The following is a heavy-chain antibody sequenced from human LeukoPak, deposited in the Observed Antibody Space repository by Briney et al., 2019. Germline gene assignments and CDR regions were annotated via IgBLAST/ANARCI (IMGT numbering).Heavy chain of an antibody. CDR1: GGSISGSY. J-gene: IGHJ2*01. CDR2: VSYTGNT. V-gene: IGHV4-59*01. CDR3: ARDPVEQPYWFCDL. D-gene: IGHD1/OR15-1a*01. Sequence: KASKTLSLTCSVSGGSISGSYWNWIRQSPGKGLEWIGYVSYTGNTNYNPSLKSRVTISVDTSKNQFSLKLSSVTAADTAVYYCARDPVEQPYWFCDLWGRGTLVTVSS.